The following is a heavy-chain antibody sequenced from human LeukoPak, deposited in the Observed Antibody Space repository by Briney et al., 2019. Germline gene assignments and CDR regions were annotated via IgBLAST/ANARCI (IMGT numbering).Heavy chain of an antibody. D-gene: IGHD3-3*01. CDR2: IYPGDSDT. Sequence: GESLKISCKGSGYSFTSYWIGWVRQMPGKGLEWMGIIYPGDSDTRYSPSFQGQVTISADKSISTAYLQWSSLKASDTAIYYCARQSTEFWSGYSPPYYYYYMDVWGKGTTVTVSS. V-gene: IGHV5-51*01. CDR3: ARQSTEFWSGYSPPYYYYYMDV. J-gene: IGHJ6*03. CDR1: GYSFTSYW.